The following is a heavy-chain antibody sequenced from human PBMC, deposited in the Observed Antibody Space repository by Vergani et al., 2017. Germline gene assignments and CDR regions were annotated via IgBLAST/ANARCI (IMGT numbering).Heavy chain of an antibody. Sequence: EVQLVESGGGLVKPGGSLRLSCAASGFTFSNAWMSWVRQAPGKGLEWVGRIKSKTDGGTTDYAAPVKGRFTISRDDSKNTLYLQMNSLKTEDTAVYYCTTDVDIVATIPGKLYYYYMDVWGKGTAVTVSS. CDR1: GFTFSNAW. J-gene: IGHJ6*03. CDR2: IKSKTDGGTT. V-gene: IGHV3-15*01. CDR3: TTDVDIVATIPGKLYYYYMDV. D-gene: IGHD5-12*01.